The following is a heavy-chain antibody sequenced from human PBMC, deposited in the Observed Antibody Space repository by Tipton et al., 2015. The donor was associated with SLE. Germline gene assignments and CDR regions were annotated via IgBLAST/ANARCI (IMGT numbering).Heavy chain of an antibody. CDR2: ISWNSGSI. CDR1: GFTFSSYW. V-gene: IGHV3-9*01. Sequence: RSLRLSCAASGFTFSSYWMSWVRQAPGKGLEWVSGISWNSGSIGYADSVKGRFTISRDNAKNSLYLQMNSLRAEDTALYYCAKDYLRYFDCFDYWGQGTLVTVSS. J-gene: IGHJ4*02. D-gene: IGHD3-9*01. CDR3: AKDYLRYFDCFDY.